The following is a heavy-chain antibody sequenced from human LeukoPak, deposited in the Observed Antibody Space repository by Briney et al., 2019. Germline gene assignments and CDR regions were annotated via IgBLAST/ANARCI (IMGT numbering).Heavy chain of an antibody. CDR2: VHYSGST. D-gene: IGHD1-26*01. V-gene: IGHV4-39*01. Sequence: SETLSLTCTVSGGSVSSGSYYWGWIRQPPGKGLEWIGSVHYSGSTKYSPSLRSRVTISIDTSKNQFSLKLSSVTAADTAVYYCRSSYYPVDHWGQGTLVTVSS. CDR3: RSSYYPVDH. CDR1: GGSVSSGSYY. J-gene: IGHJ4*02.